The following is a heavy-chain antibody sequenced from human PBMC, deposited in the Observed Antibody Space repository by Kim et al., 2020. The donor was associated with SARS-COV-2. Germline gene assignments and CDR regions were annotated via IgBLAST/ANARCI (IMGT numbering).Heavy chain of an antibody. CDR2: IYYSGST. Sequence: SETLSLTCTVSGGSISSGGYYWSWIRQHPGKGLEWIGYIYYSGSTYYNPSLKSRVTISVDTSKNQCSLKLSSVTAADTAVYYCAREVGAWAYCSGSSCYGSNWYFDLWGRGTLVTVAS. V-gene: IGHV4-31*03. J-gene: IGHJ2*01. CDR3: AREVGAWAYCSGSSCYGSNWYFDL. CDR1: GGSISSGGYY. D-gene: IGHD2-15*01.